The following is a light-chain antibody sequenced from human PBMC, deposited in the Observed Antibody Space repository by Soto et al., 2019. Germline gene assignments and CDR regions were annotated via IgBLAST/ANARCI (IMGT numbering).Light chain of an antibody. CDR1: QAVNTR. V-gene: IGKV3-11*01. Sequence: EIVLTQSPATLSSFPGDRVTLSCRASQAVNTRLAWYQHKPGQAPRLLIYDASNRATGVPTRFSGSGSGTDFTLTISSLEPEDFAVYYCQQRNKWPPVTFGGGTKVDIK. CDR2: DAS. CDR3: QQRNKWPPVT. J-gene: IGKJ4*01.